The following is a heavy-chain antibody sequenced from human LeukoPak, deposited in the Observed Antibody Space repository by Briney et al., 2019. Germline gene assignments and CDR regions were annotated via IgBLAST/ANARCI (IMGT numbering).Heavy chain of an antibody. D-gene: IGHD3-3*01. CDR3: ARASFLSHYDFWSVTMGDY. Sequence: ASVTVSCKASGYTFTGYYMHWVRQAPGQGLEWMGWINPNSGGTNYAQKFQGRVTMTRDTSISTAYMELSRLRSDDTAVYYCARASFLSHYDFWSVTMGDYWGQGTLVTVSS. CDR2: INPNSGGT. J-gene: IGHJ4*02. V-gene: IGHV1-2*02. CDR1: GYTFTGYY.